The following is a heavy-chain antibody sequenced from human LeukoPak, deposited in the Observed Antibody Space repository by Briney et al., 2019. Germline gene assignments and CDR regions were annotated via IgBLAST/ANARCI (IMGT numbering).Heavy chain of an antibody. J-gene: IGHJ4*02. V-gene: IGHV4-30-2*01. CDR3: AREVWSGYYRGYFDY. Sequence: SETLSLTCAVSGGSISSGGYSWSWIRQPPGKGLEWIGYIYHSGSTYYNPSLKSRVTISVDWSKNQFSLKLSSVTAADTAVYYCAREVWSGYYRGYFDYWGQGTLVTVSS. D-gene: IGHD3-3*01. CDR2: IYHSGST. CDR1: GGSISSGGYS.